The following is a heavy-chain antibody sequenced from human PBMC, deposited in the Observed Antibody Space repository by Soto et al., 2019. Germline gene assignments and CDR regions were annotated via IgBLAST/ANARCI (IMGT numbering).Heavy chain of an antibody. Sequence: ASVKVSCKASGGTFSSYAINWVRQAPGQGLEWMGGIIPIFGTANYAQKFQGRVTITADGSTSTAYMELSSLRSEDTAVYYCARALGSFAFDYWGQGTLVTVSS. CDR2: IIPIFGTA. CDR1: GGTFSSYA. J-gene: IGHJ4*02. V-gene: IGHV1-69*13. D-gene: IGHD3-3*02. CDR3: ARALGSFAFDY.